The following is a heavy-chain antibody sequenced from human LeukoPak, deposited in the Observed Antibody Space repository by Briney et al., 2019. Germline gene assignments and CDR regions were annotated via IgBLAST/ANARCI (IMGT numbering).Heavy chain of an antibody. J-gene: IGHJ6*02. CDR2: IYYSWSS. D-gene: IGHD3-10*01. CDR3: ARHLAMVRAGGDYAYFYAMDV. V-gene: IGHV4-31*03. CDR1: GGSINSGGSY. Sequence: SETLSLTCTVSGGSINSGGSYWSWIRQHPGKGLEWIGCIYYSWSSYYNPSLKSRVTLSLDTSKNQFSLKLSSVTAADTAVYYCARHLAMVRAGGDYAYFYAMDVWGQGTTVTVSS.